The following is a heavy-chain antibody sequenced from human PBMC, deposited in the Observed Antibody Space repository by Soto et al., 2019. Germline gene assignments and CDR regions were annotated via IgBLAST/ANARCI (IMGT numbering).Heavy chain of an antibody. Sequence: QVQLHQSGPGLVKPSQTLSLECTVIGGSVNTGDNYWSWVRQSPGRGLEWIGYIYHTGNTFYTPALEIRVATPVAASKTQFSLTPPSVPAADPAVYFCAREPLDGMDVWGQGTNVTVSS. J-gene: IGHJ6*02. CDR3: AREPLDGMDV. CDR1: GGSVNTGDNY. V-gene: IGHV4-30-4*01. CDR2: IYHTGNT.